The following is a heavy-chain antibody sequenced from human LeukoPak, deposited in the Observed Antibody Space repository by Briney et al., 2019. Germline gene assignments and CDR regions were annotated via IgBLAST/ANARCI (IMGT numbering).Heavy chain of an antibody. D-gene: IGHD6-13*01. CDR1: GYTFTGYY. CDR3: AREYSSSWYGEGFDY. V-gene: IGHV1-2*02. J-gene: IGHJ4*02. Sequence: ASVKVPCKASGYTFTGYYMHWVRQAPGQGLEWMGWINPNSGGTNYAQKFQGRVTMTRDTSISTAYMELSRLRSDDTAVYYCAREYSSSWYGEGFDYWGQGTLVTVSS. CDR2: INPNSGGT.